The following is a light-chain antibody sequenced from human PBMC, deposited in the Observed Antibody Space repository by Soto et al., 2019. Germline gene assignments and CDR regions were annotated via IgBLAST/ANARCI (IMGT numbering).Light chain of an antibody. J-gene: IGKJ1*01. Sequence: DVVMTQSPLSLPVIPGEPASISCRSSQTLLHSNGHNYLDWYLQKPGQSPQLLIYLGSNRDSGVLDRFSGSGSGTEFTLKISRVEAEDVGIYYCMQTLQTPPWTFGQGTKVDIK. CDR2: LGS. V-gene: IGKV2-28*01. CDR1: QTLLHSNGHNY. CDR3: MQTLQTPPWT.